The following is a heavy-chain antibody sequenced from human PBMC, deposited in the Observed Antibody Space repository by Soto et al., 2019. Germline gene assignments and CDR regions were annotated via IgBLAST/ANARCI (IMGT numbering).Heavy chain of an antibody. CDR1: GFTFSDYY. CDR3: ARGGYSGYVIH. V-gene: IGHV3-11*01. Sequence: GGSLRLSCAASGFTFSDYYMSWIRQAPEKGLEWVSYISGTGSTTYYTDPVKGRFAISRDNAKNSLYLQMSSLRADDTAVYYCARGGYSGYVIHWGQGILVTVSS. D-gene: IGHD5-12*01. CDR2: ISGTGSTT. J-gene: IGHJ4*02.